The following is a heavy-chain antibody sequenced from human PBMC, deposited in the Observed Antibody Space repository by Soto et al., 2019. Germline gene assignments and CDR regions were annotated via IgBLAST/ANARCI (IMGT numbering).Heavy chain of an antibody. Sequence: QVQLVQSGAEVKKPGSSVKVSCKASRGTFSSYAISWVRQAPGQGLEWMGGIIPIFRTADYAQKFQGRVTITADEATSTAYMELSNLRSEDTAVYYCASVETQRYYYGMDVWGQGTTVTVSS. V-gene: IGHV1-69*12. CDR1: RGTFSSYA. J-gene: IGHJ6*02. CDR2: IIPIFRTA. CDR3: ASVETQRYYYGMDV. D-gene: IGHD2-15*01.